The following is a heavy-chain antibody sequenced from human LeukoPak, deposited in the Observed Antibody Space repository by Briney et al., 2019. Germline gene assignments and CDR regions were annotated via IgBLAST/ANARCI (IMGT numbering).Heavy chain of an antibody. CDR3: AREGLAAAWGVRCYFDY. CDR2: IYTSGST. J-gene: IGHJ4*02. Sequence: PSETLSLTCTVSGGSISSGSYYWSWIRQPAGKGLEWIGRIYTSGSTNYNPSLKSRVTLSVDTSKNQFSLKLSSVTAADTAVYYCAREGLAAAWGVRCYFDYWGQGTLVTVSS. V-gene: IGHV4-61*02. D-gene: IGHD6-13*01. CDR1: GGSISSGSYY.